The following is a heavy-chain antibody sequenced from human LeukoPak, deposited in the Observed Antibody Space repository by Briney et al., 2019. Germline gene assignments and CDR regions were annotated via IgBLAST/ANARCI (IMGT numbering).Heavy chain of an antibody. CDR3: AKVVPFELGFDY. D-gene: IGHD3/OR15-3a*01. CDR2: IWFDGSNE. V-gene: IGHV3-33*06. J-gene: IGHJ4*02. Sequence: GWSLRLSCAASGFIFSNYGMHWVRQAPGKGLEWVAVIWFDGSNEDYADSVKGRFTISRDNSKNTLFLQMNSLRVEDTAVYYCAKVVPFELGFDYWGQGTLVTVSS. CDR1: GFIFSNYG.